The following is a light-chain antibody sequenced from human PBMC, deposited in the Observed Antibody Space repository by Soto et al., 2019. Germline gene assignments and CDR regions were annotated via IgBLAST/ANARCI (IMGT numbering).Light chain of an antibody. V-gene: IGKV3-15*01. CDR3: QQYNDWPIT. CDR1: QSVSSK. J-gene: IGKJ5*01. CDR2: AAS. Sequence: EIVLTQSPATLSVYPGERATLSCRASQSVSSKLAWYLQKPGQAPSLLIYAASTRATGIPARFSGGGSGTEFTLTISSLQSEDFAVYYCQQYNDWPITCGQGTRLEIK.